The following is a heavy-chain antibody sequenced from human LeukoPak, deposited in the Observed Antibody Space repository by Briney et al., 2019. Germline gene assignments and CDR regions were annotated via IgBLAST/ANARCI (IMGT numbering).Heavy chain of an antibody. CDR2: IWYDGSNK. J-gene: IGHJ3*02. D-gene: IGHD3-22*01. Sequence: GGSLRLSCAASGFTFSSYGMHWVRQAPGKGLEWVAVIWYDGSNKYYADSVKGRFTISRDNSKNTLYLQMNSLRAEDTAVYYCARDRVLISGYYDTPAAFDIWGQGTMVTVSS. CDR1: GFTFSSYG. V-gene: IGHV3-33*01. CDR3: ARDRVLISGYYDTPAAFDI.